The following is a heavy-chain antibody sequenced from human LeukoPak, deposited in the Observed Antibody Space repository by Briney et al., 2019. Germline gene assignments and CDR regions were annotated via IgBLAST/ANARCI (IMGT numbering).Heavy chain of an antibody. CDR2: ITGSGDTT. Sequence: LSGGSLRLSCAASGFTFSSYSMTWVRQAPGKGLEWVSGITGSGDTTSYADSVKGQFTISRDDSKNTVYLQMNSLRAEDTAVYYCAKVRAGIAVAGKSYYYYGMDVWGQGTTVTVSS. V-gene: IGHV3-23*01. CDR3: AKVRAGIAVAGKSYYYYGMDV. CDR1: GFTFSSYS. D-gene: IGHD6-19*01. J-gene: IGHJ6*02.